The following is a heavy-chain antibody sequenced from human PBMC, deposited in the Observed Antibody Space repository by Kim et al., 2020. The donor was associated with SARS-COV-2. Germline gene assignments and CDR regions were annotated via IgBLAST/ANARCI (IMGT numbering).Heavy chain of an antibody. D-gene: IGHD5-12*01. J-gene: IGHJ6*02. V-gene: IGHV4-59*01. CDR1: GGSISSYY. Sequence: SETLSLTCTVSGGSISSYYWSWIRQPPGKGLEWIGYIYYSGSTNYNPSLKSRVTISVDTSKNQFSLKLSSVTAADTAVYYCARGVDIVATILDGSSTPTFEYGMDVWGQGTTVTVSS. CDR2: IYYSGST. CDR3: ARGVDIVATILDGSSTPTFEYGMDV.